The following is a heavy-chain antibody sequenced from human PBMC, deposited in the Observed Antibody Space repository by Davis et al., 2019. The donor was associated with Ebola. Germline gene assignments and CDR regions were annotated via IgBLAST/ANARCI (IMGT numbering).Heavy chain of an antibody. CDR3: ARVYNWGFDF. V-gene: IGHV3-11*06. CDR2: ISGGYT. CDR1: GGSFSGYY. D-gene: IGHD1-20*01. J-gene: IGHJ4*02. Sequence: PSETLSLTCAVYGGSFSGYYWSWIRQPPGKGLEWVAYISGGYTYYAESVKGRFTISRDSAKDSLYLHMDSLRDDDTAVYYCARVYNWGFDFWGQGTLVTVSS.